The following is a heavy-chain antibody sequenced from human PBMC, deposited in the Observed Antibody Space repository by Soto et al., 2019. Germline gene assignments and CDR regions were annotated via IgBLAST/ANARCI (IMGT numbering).Heavy chain of an antibody. CDR3: AKAGGYCSGGSCAYGMDV. D-gene: IGHD2-15*01. CDR1: GFTFSSYA. V-gene: IGHV3-23*01. CDR2: ISGSGGST. Sequence: GGSLRLSCAASGFTFSSYAMSWVRQAPGKGLEWVSAISGSGGSTYYADSVKGRFTISRDNSKNTLYLQMNSLRAEDTAVYYCAKAGGYCSGGSCAYGMDVWGQGTTVTVSS. J-gene: IGHJ6*02.